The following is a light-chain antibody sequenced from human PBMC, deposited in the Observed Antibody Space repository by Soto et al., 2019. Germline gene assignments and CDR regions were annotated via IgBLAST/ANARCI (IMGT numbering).Light chain of an antibody. CDR1: QSISNY. V-gene: IGKV1-39*01. Sequence: DIQMTQSPSSLSASVGDRVTITCRASQSISNYVNWYQEKPGKAPNLLIYAASKLQSGVPSRFSGSGSGTDFTLTISSLQPEDFATYYCQQSYTSSITFGQGTRLELK. CDR3: QQSYTSSIT. CDR2: AAS. J-gene: IGKJ5*01.